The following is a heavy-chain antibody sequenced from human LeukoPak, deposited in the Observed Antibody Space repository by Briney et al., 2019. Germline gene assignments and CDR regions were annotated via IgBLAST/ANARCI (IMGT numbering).Heavy chain of an antibody. V-gene: IGHV4-39*01. J-gene: IGHJ4*02. CDR2: IYYSGST. CDR3: ARHRESSSWYEPIDC. Sequence: SETLSLTCTVSGGSISSSSYYWGWIRQPPGKGLEWIGSIYYSGSTYYNPSLKSRVTISVDTSKNQFSLKLSSVTAADTAVYYCARHRESSSWYEPIDCWGQGTLVTVSS. D-gene: IGHD6-13*01. CDR1: GGSISSSSYY.